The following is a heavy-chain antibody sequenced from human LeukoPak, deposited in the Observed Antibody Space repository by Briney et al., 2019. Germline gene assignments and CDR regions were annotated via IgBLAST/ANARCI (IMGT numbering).Heavy chain of an antibody. D-gene: IGHD1-26*01. V-gene: IGHV3-23*01. Sequence: GGSLRLSCEASGFTFSDYAMNWVRQAPGKGLEWVSGVTGSGGSTYYADSVKGRFTISRDNSKNTLYLQMNSLRAEDTAVYYCAKGAGGKFDYWGQGTLVTVSS. CDR3: AKGAGGKFDY. CDR2: VTGSGGST. J-gene: IGHJ4*02. CDR1: GFTFSDYA.